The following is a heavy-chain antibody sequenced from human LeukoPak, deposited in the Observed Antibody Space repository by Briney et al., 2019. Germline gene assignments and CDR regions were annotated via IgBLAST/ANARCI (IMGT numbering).Heavy chain of an antibody. CDR2: ISVSDGST. D-gene: IGHD4-17*01. Sequence: PGGSLRLSCAASGFTFSSYAMSWVRQAPGKGLEWVSAISVSDGSTYYADSVKGRFTISRDNSKNTLYLQMNSLRAEDTAVYYCAKDGYATVTAGYWGQGTLVTVSS. CDR3: AKDGYATVTAGY. CDR1: GFTFSSYA. V-gene: IGHV3-23*01. J-gene: IGHJ4*02.